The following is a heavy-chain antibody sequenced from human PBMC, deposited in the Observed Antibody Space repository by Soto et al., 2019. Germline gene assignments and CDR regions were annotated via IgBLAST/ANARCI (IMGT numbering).Heavy chain of an antibody. CDR1: GGSISSSSYY. CDR2: IYYSGST. Sequence: SETLSLTCTVSGGSISSSSYYWGWIRQPPGKGLEWIGNIYYSGSTYYNPSLKSRVTISVDTSKNQFSLNLSSVTAADTAVYYCARLGTRNGGSCPNWGQGTLVTVS. D-gene: IGHD2-15*01. CDR3: ARLGTRNGGSCPN. V-gene: IGHV4-39*01. J-gene: IGHJ4*02.